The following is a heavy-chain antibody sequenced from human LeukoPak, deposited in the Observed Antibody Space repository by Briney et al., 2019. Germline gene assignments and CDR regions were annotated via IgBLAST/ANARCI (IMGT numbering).Heavy chain of an antibody. CDR2: ISAYNGHT. V-gene: IGHV1-18*01. D-gene: IGHD1-26*01. Sequence: GASVKVSCKASGYTFTNYGISWVRQAPGQGLEWMGWISAYNGHTNYARKLQGRVTLTTDTSTSTVYMELRSLRSDDTAVYYHAFSSYYLQGHYYYMEVWGKGTTVTVSS. CDR1: GYTFTNYG. CDR3: AFSSYYLQGHYYYMEV. J-gene: IGHJ6*03.